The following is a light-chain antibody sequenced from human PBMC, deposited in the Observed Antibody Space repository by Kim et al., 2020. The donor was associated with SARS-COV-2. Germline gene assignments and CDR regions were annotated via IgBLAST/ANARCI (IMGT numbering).Light chain of an antibody. CDR1: QSISSS. CDR3: QQYKSNSPYT. Sequence: SIGDRVPITCRASQSISSSLAWYQLKPGKAPKVLISRASNLESGVPSRFSGSGSGTEFILTITNLQPDDFATYYCQQYKSNSPYTFGQGTKVDIK. J-gene: IGKJ2*01. CDR2: RAS. V-gene: IGKV1-5*03.